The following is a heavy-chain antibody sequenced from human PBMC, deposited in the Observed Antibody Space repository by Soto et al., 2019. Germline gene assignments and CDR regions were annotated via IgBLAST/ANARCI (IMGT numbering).Heavy chain of an antibody. V-gene: IGHV1-69*02. CDR1: GGTFSTYS. CDR2: IIPMLGVR. D-gene: IGHD2-21*01. CDR3: TIGSWSGEVFDI. Sequence: QVQLVQSGAEVKKPGSSMKVSCKDSGGTFSTYSMFWVRQAPGQGLEWMGRIIPMLGVRNYAQRFQDRVTITADKATATVHMELSSLRYEDTALYYCTIGSWSGEVFDIWGQGTMVTVSS. J-gene: IGHJ3*02.